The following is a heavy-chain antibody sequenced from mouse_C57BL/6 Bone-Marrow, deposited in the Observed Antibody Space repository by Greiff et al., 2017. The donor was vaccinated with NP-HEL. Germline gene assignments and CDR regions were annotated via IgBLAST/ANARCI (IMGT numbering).Heavy chain of an antibody. Sequence: EVQLQQSGPGLAKPSQTLSLTCSVTGYSITSYYWNWIRKFPGNKLEYMGYISYSGSTYYNPSLKSRISITRDTSKNQYYQQLISVTTEDTATDYCARGVYDGYDAWFAYWSQGTLVTVSA. CDR1: GYSITSYY. CDR3: ARGVYDGYDAWFAY. J-gene: IGHJ3*01. D-gene: IGHD2-3*01. V-gene: IGHV3-8*01. CDR2: ISYSGST.